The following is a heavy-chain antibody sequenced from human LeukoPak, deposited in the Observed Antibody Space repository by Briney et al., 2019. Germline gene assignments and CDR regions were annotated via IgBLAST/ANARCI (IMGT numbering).Heavy chain of an antibody. CDR2: IKEDGSEK. Sequence: GGSLRLSCAASGFSFSNYWMSWVRQAPGKGLEWVANIKEDGSEKGYVDSVKGRFTISRDNTKNSLYLQINSLRAEDTAVYYCAKEEVVAALDYWGQGTLVTVSS. CDR1: GFSFSNYW. V-gene: IGHV3-7*01. CDR3: AKEEVVAALDY. D-gene: IGHD2-15*01. J-gene: IGHJ4*02.